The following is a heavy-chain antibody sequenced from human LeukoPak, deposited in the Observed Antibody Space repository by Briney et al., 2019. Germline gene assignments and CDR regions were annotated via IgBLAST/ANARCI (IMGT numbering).Heavy chain of an antibody. J-gene: IGHJ3*02. CDR1: GFTFDDYA. D-gene: IGHD4-17*01. Sequence: GGSLRLSCAASGFTFDDYAMHWVRQAPGKGLEWVSGISWNSGSIGYADSVKGRFTISRDNAKNSLYLQMNSLRAEDTALYYCAKDHGDYVYAFDIWGQGTMVTVSS. CDR2: ISWNSGSI. V-gene: IGHV3-9*01. CDR3: AKDHGDYVYAFDI.